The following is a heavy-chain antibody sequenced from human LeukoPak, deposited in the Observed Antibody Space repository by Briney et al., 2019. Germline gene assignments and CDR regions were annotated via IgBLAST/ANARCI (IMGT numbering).Heavy chain of an antibody. J-gene: IGHJ4*02. CDR2: ISSSSSYI. V-gene: IGHV3-21*01. Sequence: GGSLRLSCAASGFTFNNYAMSWVRQAPGKGLEWVSSISSSSSYIYYADSVKGRFTISRDNAKNSLYLQMNSLRAEDTAVYYCARAHNWKYGSFDFWGQGTLVTVSS. CDR3: ARAHNWKYGSFDF. D-gene: IGHD1-7*01. CDR1: GFTFNNYA.